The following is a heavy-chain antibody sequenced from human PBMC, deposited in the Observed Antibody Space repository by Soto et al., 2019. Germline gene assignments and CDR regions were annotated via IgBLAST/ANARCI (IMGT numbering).Heavy chain of an antibody. CDR1: GFTFSSYS. V-gene: IGHV3-48*01. J-gene: IGHJ4*02. D-gene: IGHD2-15*01. Sequence: EVQLVESGGGLVQPGGSLRLSCAASGFTFSSYSMNWVRQAPGKGLEWVSYISSSSSTIYYADSVKGRFTISRDNAKNSLYLQMNRLRAEDTAVYYCARDILGGGSCYWGQGTLVTVSS. CDR2: ISSSSSTI. CDR3: ARDILGGGSCY.